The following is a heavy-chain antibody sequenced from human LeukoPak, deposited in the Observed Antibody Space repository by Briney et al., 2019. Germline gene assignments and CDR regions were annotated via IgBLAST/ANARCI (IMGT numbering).Heavy chain of an antibody. CDR2: INPNSGGT. J-gene: IGHJ4*02. CDR1: GYTFTGYY. CDR3: ARVGSYGEGVFDY. V-gene: IGHV1-2*02. Sequence: GASVKVSCKASGYTFTGYYMHWVRQAPGQGLEWMGWINPNSGGTNYAQKFQGRVTMTRDTSISTAYMELSRLRSDDTAVYYCARVGSYGEGVFDYWGQGTLVTVSS. D-gene: IGHD4-17*01.